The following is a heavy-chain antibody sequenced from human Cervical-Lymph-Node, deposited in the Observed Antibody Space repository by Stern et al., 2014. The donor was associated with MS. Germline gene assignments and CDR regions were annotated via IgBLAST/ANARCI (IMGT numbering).Heavy chain of an antibody. CDR3: AKGQYEFWSGYKYYYGVDV. V-gene: IGHV3-30*18. J-gene: IGHJ6*02. CDR2: IAHDGSNT. CDR1: GFAFNKFD. D-gene: IGHD3-3*01. Sequence: VQMVESGGGVVQPGRSLRLSCEASGFAFNKFDMQWVRQAPGKGLEWVAFIAHDGSNTYYGDSLKGQFTASRDNSKNTLYLHMNGLRTEDTAVYYCAKGQYEFWSGYKYYYGVDVWGQGTTVIVSS.